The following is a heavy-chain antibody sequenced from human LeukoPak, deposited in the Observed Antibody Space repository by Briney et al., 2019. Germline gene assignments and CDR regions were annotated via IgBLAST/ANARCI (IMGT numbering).Heavy chain of an antibody. V-gene: IGHV4-61*08. D-gene: IGHD2-15*01. J-gene: IGHJ3*02. CDR3: ARRDIVVVEDAFDI. CDR1: GGSISTGGYY. CDR2: IYYSGST. Sequence: SETLSLTCTVSGGSISTGGYYWSWIRQHPGKGLEWIGYIYYSGSTNYNPSLKSRVTISVDTSKNQFSLKLSSVTAADTAVYYCARRDIVVVEDAFDIWGQGTMVTVSS.